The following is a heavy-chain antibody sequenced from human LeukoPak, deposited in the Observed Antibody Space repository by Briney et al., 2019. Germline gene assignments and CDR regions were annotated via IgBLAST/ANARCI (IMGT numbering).Heavy chain of an antibody. D-gene: IGHD5-18*01. Sequence: PSETLSLTCTVSGGSISSSSYYWGWIRQPPGKGLEWIGSIYYSGSTYYNPSLKSRVTISVDTSKNQFSLKLSSVTAADTAVYYCARGREIQGYNWFDPWGQGTLVTVSS. J-gene: IGHJ5*02. V-gene: IGHV4-39*07. CDR3: ARGREIQGYNWFDP. CDR1: GGSISSSSYY. CDR2: IYYSGST.